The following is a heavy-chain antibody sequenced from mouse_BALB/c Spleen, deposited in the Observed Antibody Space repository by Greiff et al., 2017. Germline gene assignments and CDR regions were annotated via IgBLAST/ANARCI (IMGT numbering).Heavy chain of an antibody. CDR2: IWAGGST. CDR1: GFSLTSYG. J-gene: IGHJ3*01. V-gene: IGHV2-9*02. Sequence: VKLMESGPGLVAPSQSLSITCTVSGFSLTSYGVHWVRQPPGKGLEWLGVIWAGGSTNYNSALMSRLSISKDNSKSQVFLKMNSLQTDDTAMYYCARVLVTTATGFAYWGQGTLVTVSA. CDR3: ARVLVTTATGFAY. D-gene: IGHD1-2*01.